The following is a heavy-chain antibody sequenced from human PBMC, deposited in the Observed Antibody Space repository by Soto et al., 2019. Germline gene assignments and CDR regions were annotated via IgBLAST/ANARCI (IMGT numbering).Heavy chain of an antibody. D-gene: IGHD3-16*02. J-gene: IGHJ6*01. Sequence: QVQLVESGGGVVQPGRSLRLSCAASGFTFSNYGMHWVRQAPGKGLEWVAFILYDGSGKYFADSVKGRFTISRINSKNRLDLRITCWKVKNTCVNYCARGWIVTIREVIMCYGTEVCGQCKTV. V-gene: IGHV3-30*03. CDR3: ARGWIVTIREVIMCYGTEV. CDR1: GFTFSNYG. CDR2: ILYDGSGK.